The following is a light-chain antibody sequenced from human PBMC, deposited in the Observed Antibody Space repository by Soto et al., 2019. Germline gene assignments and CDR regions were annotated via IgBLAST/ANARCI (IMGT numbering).Light chain of an antibody. CDR1: QSVSSSY. CDR2: GAS. J-gene: IGKJ4*01. Sequence: EIVLTQSPGTLSLSPGERATLSCRASQSVSSSYLAWYQQKPGQAPRLLIYGASSRATGIPDRFSGSGSGTDFTLTISRLEPEEFAVYYCNKYDSSPLTFGGGTKVEIK. V-gene: IGKV3-20*01. CDR3: NKYDSSPLT.